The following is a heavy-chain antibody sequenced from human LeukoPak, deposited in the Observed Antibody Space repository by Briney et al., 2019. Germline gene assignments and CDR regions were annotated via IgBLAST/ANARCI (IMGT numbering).Heavy chain of an antibody. V-gene: IGHV1-2*02. CDR2: INPNSGGT. CDR3: ARSIVVVVAATGWFDP. Sequence: ASVKVSCKASGYTFTGCYMHWVRQAPGQGLEWMGWINPNSGGTNYAQKFQGRVTMTRDTSISTAYMELSRLRSDDTAVYYCARSIVVVVAATGWFDPWGQGTLVTVSS. CDR1: GYTFTGCY. J-gene: IGHJ5*02. D-gene: IGHD2-15*01.